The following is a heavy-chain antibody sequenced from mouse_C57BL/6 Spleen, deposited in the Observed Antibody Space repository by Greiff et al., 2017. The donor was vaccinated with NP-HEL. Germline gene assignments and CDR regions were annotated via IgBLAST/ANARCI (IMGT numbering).Heavy chain of an antibody. Sequence: VQLKESGPGLVQPSQSLSITCTVSGFSLTSYGVHWVRQSPGKGLEWLGVIWSGGSTDYNAAFISRLSISKDNSKSQVFFKMNSLQADDTAIYYCARNPHYYGSSYFFDYWGQGTTLTVSS. CDR2: IWSGGST. CDR1: GFSLTSYG. CDR3: ARNPHYYGSSYFFDY. V-gene: IGHV2-2*01. D-gene: IGHD1-1*01. J-gene: IGHJ2*01.